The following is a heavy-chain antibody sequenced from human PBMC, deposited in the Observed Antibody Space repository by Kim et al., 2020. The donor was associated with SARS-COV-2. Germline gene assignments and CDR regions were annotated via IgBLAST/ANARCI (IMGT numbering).Heavy chain of an antibody. CDR1: GDSISTSAFY. J-gene: IGHJ6*01. Sequence: SETLSLTCTVSGDSISTSAFYWAWIRQSPGKDLEWIGSVFYNWNTYYDPSLKGRVTISMDKSRNQFSLSLTSVTAADTATYYCSRQVDGSGFYY. D-gene: IGHD3-22*01. CDR2: VFYNWNT. V-gene: IGHV4-39*01. CDR3: SRQVDGSGFYY.